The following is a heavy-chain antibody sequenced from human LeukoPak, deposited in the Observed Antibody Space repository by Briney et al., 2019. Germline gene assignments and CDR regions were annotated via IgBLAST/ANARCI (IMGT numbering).Heavy chain of an antibody. CDR3: ARGACTNGVCYAGFDY. Sequence: GGSLRLFCAASGFTFSSYSMNWVRQAPGKGLEGVSSMSSSSSYIYYADSVKGRFTISRDNAKNSLYLQMNSLRAEDTAVYYCARGACTNGVCYAGFDYWGQGTLVTVSS. CDR2: MSSSSSYI. CDR1: GFTFSSYS. D-gene: IGHD2-8*01. J-gene: IGHJ4*02. V-gene: IGHV3-21*01.